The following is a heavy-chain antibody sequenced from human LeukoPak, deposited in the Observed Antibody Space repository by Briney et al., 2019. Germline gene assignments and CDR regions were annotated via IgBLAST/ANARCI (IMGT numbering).Heavy chain of an antibody. Sequence: GGSLRLSCITPGFTFGDYAMSWLRQAPGKGLEWVGFIRGTPYGGTTEYAASVKGRFTISRDDSTSIAYLQMNSLKTEDTAVYYCTRGGVGDYRFLFDYWGQGTLVTVSS. D-gene: IGHD2-21*02. J-gene: IGHJ4*02. CDR2: IRGTPYGGTT. CDR1: GFTFGDYA. CDR3: TRGGVGDYRFLFDY. V-gene: IGHV3-49*03.